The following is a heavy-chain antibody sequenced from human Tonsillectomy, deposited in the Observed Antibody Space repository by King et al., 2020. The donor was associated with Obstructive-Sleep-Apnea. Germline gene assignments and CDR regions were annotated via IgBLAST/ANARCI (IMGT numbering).Heavy chain of an antibody. CDR2: INPNSGGT. CDR3: ARDRAGGYNLGGDDDAFDI. CDR1: GYTFTGYY. J-gene: IGHJ3*02. D-gene: IGHD5-24*01. Sequence: VQLVESGGEVKKPGASVKVSCKASGYTFTGYYMHWVRQAPGQGLEWMGWINPNSGGTNYAQKFQGRVTMTRDTSISTAYMELSRLTSDDTAVYYCARDRAGGYNLGGDDDAFDIWGQGTMVTVSS. V-gene: IGHV1-2*02.